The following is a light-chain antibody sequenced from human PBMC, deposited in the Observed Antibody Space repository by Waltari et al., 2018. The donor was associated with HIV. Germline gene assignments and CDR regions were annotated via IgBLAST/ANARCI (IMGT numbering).Light chain of an antibody. CDR3: SSYTTSSVVV. Sequence: QSALTQPASVSGYPGQSITISCPGTSSDVGGYNYVSWYQQHPGKAPKLMIYEVSNRPSGVSNRFSGSKSGNTASLTISGLQAEDEADYYCSSYTTSSVVVFGGGTKLTVL. V-gene: IGLV2-14*01. CDR2: EVS. CDR1: SSDVGGYNY. J-gene: IGLJ2*01.